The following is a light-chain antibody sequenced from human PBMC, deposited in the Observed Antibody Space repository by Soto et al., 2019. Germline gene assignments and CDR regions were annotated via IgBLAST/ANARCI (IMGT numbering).Light chain of an antibody. CDR1: QSINGW. J-gene: IGKJ2*02. CDR2: DAS. V-gene: IGKV1-5*01. CDR3: PQYKSHPSCT. Sequence: DIQMTQSPSTLSASVGDRVTITCRASQSINGWLAWYQQKPGKAPKLLIYDASTLESGVPSRFSGSGSGTEFTITISSLHPDDFATYYCPQYKSHPSCTFGQGTKLEIE.